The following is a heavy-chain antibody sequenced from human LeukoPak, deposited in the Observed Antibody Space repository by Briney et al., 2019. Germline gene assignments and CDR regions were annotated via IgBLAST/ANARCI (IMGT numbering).Heavy chain of an antibody. Sequence: PSEALSLTCAVYGGSFSGYYWSWIRQPPGKRLEWIGEINHSGSTNYNPSLKSRVTISVDTSKNQFSLKLSSVTAEDTAVYYCARDPIQLWYTYYYYYYMDVWGKGTTVTVSS. CDR2: INHSGST. V-gene: IGHV4-34*01. J-gene: IGHJ6*03. CDR1: GGSFSGYY. D-gene: IGHD5-18*01. CDR3: ARDPIQLWYTYYYYYYMDV.